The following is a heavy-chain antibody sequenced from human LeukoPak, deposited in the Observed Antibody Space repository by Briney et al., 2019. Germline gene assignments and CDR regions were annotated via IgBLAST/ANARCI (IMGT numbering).Heavy chain of an antibody. J-gene: IGHJ4*02. CDR3: ANLNGGNSSFDY. CDR2: IYSGGST. CDR1: GFTVSSNY. Sequence: GGSLRLSCAASGFTVSSNYMSWVRQAPGKGLEWVSVIYSGGSTYYADSVKGRFTISRDNSKSTLYLQMNSLRAEDTAVYYCANLNGGNSSFDYWGQGTLVTVSS. V-gene: IGHV3-66*01. D-gene: IGHD4-23*01.